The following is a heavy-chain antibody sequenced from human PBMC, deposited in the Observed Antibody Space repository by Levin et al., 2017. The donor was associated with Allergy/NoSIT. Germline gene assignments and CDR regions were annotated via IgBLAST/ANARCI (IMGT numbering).Heavy chain of an antibody. Sequence: ASVKVSCKASGSTFTNYYIHWARQAPGQGLEWMGIINPSGGGTSYAQKFKGRVTMPRDTSTRTVYTEVRSLISEDTAVYYCALPLSGRQRNRYYYYYCMDVWGEGTTVTVSS. J-gene: IGHJ6*03. CDR3: ALPLSGRQRNRYYYYYCMDV. D-gene: IGHD3-10*01. CDR1: GSTFTNYY. V-gene: IGHV1-46*01. CDR2: INPSGGGT.